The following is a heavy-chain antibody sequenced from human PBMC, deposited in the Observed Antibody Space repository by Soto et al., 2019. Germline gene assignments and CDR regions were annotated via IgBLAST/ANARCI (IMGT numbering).Heavy chain of an antibody. D-gene: IGHD1-26*01. CDR1: VDSIGTYY. CDR2: IDASGNN. V-gene: IGHV4-4*07. CDR3: ARYSNKWVQTEGMDV. Sequence: SETLSVTCTVSVDSIGTYYWSWIRRPAGKGLEWIGRIDASGNNNYNPFLQSRVTMSAETSKTQFSLKLTAVTAADTAVYYCARYSNKWVQTEGMDVWRQGTTVTVSS. J-gene: IGHJ6*02.